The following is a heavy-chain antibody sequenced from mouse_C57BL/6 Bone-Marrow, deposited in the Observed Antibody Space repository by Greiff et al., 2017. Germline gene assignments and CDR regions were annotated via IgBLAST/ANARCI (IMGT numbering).Heavy chain of an antibody. Sequence: QVQLQQSGAELVRPGTSVKVSCKASGYAFTNYLIEWVKQRPGQGLEWIGVINPGSGGTNYNEKFKGKATLTADNSSSTAYMQLSSLTSEYSAVYFCARFIYYDYDYFDYWGQGTTLTVSS. V-gene: IGHV1-54*01. D-gene: IGHD2-4*01. CDR3: ARFIYYDYDYFDY. CDR1: GYAFTNYL. CDR2: INPGSGGT. J-gene: IGHJ2*01.